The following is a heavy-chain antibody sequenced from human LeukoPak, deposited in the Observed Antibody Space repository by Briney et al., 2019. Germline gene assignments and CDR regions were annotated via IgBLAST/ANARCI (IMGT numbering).Heavy chain of an antibody. V-gene: IGHV1-69*05. CDR3: ARRARGAFDI. J-gene: IGHJ3*02. Sequence: ASVKVSCKASGGTFSSYAISWVRQAPGQGLEWMGGIIPIFGTANYAQKFQGRVTITTDESTSTAYMELSSLRSEDTAVYYCARRARGAFDIWGQGTMVTVSS. CDR1: GGTFSSYA. CDR2: IIPIFGTA.